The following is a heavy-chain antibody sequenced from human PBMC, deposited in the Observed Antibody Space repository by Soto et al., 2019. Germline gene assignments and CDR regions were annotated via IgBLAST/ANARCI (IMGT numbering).Heavy chain of an antibody. CDR1: GFTFSSYG. CDR3: AKSKPDWYSGSYYFDY. CDR2: ISYDGSNK. D-gene: IGHD1-26*01. Sequence: GGSLRLSCAASGFTFSSYGMHWVRQAPGKGLEWVAVISYDGSNKYYADSVKGRFTISRDNSKNTLYLQMNSLRAEDTAVYYCAKSKPDWYSGSYYFDYWGQGTLVTVSS. J-gene: IGHJ4*02. V-gene: IGHV3-30*18.